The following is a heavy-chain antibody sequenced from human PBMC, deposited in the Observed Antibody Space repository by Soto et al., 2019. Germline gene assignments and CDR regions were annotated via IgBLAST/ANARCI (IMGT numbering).Heavy chain of an antibody. D-gene: IGHD3-9*01. CDR2: INAGNGNT. J-gene: IGHJ2*01. V-gene: IGHV1-3*05. CDR3: ASSRLRHSPAEDWDFYL. Sequence: QVQLVQSGAEEKKPGASVKVSCKASGYTFTSYAMHWVRQAPGQRLEWMGWINAGNGNTKYSQKFQGRVTITRDTSASTAYMELSSLRSEDTAVYDCASSRLRHSPAEDWDFYLWGRGTLVTVSS. CDR1: GYTFTSYA.